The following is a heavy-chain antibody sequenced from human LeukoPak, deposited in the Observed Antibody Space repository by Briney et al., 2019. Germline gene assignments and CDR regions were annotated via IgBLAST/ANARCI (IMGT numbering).Heavy chain of an antibody. D-gene: IGHD4-17*01. CDR2: INSDGSST. CDR3: AKDRVPLYGDLINWFDP. Sequence: GGSLRLSCAASGFTFSSYWMHWVRQAPGKGLVWVSRINSDGSSTSYADSVKGRFTISRDNSKNTLYLQMNSLRAEDTAVYYCAKDRVPLYGDLINWFDPWGQGTLVTVSS. J-gene: IGHJ5*02. CDR1: GFTFSSYW. V-gene: IGHV3-74*01.